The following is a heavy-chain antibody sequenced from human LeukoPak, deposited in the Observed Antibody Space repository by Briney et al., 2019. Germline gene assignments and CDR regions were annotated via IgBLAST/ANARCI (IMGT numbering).Heavy chain of an antibody. Sequence: SVKVSCKASGGTFSSYAISWVRQAPGQGLEWMGRIIPILGIANYAQKFQGRVTITADKSTSTAYMELSSLRSEDTAVYYCARDLPAGPWPYNWYFDLWGRGTLVTVSS. V-gene: IGHV1-69*04. CDR2: IIPILGIA. CDR1: GGTFSSYA. D-gene: IGHD2-2*01. CDR3: ARDLPAGPWPYNWYFDL. J-gene: IGHJ2*01.